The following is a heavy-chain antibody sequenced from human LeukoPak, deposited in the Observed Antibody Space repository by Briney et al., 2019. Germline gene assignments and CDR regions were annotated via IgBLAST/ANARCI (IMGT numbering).Heavy chain of an antibody. J-gene: IGHJ4*02. CDR3: ARLSGSPWY. D-gene: IGHD1-26*01. CDR1: GGSITSSSYS. Sequence: SETLSLTCIVSGGSITSSSYSWGWIRQPPGKGLEWIGSLYYTENTNYNPSLKSRVTISVDTSKNQFSLKLSSVTAADTAVYYCARLSGSPWYWGQGTLVTVSS. V-gene: IGHV4-39*07. CDR2: LYYTENT.